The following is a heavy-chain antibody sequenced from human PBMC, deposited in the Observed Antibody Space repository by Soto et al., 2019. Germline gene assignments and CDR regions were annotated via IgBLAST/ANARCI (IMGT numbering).Heavy chain of an antibody. V-gene: IGHV1-46*01. Sequence: GASVKVSCKASGYTFTSYYMHRVRQAPGQGLEWMGIINPSGGSTSYAQKFQGRVTMTRDTSTSTVYMELRSLRSEDTAVYYCANSYYYGSMSYTPYDSFDIRGPGPMGTVSS. D-gene: IGHD3-10*01. CDR3: ANSYYYGSMSYTPYDSFDI. CDR1: GYTFTSYY. CDR2: INPSGGST. J-gene: IGHJ3*02.